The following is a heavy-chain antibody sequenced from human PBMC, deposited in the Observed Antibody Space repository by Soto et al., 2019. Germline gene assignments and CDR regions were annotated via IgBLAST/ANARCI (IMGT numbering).Heavy chain of an antibody. CDR1: CGSVISGSYY. D-gene: IGHD4-17*01. CDR3: AREVATVTAFDY. J-gene: IGHJ4*02. CDR2: IYYSGST. V-gene: IGHV4-61*01. Sequence: SETLSLTCTFSCGSVISGSYYWSWIRQPPGKGLEWIGYIYYSGSTNYNPSLKSRVTISVDTSKNQFSLKLSSVTAADTAVYYCAREVATVTAFDYWGQGTLVTVSS.